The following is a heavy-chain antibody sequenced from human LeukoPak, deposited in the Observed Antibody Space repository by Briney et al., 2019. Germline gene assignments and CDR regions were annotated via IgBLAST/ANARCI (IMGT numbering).Heavy chain of an antibody. Sequence: SETLSLTCTVSGGSISSYYWSWIRQPPGKGLEWIGYIYYSGSTNYNPSLKSRVTMSVDTSKNQFSLKLSSVTAADTAVYYCARVSGDYYDSSGYYYKYYFDYWGQGTLVTVSS. CDR3: ARVSGDYYDSSGYYYKYYFDY. CDR2: IYYSGST. J-gene: IGHJ4*02. D-gene: IGHD3-22*01. CDR1: GGSISSYY. V-gene: IGHV4-59*12.